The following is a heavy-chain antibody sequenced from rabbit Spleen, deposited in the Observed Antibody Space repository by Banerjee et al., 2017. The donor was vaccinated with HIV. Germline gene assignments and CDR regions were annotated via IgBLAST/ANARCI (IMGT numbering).Heavy chain of an antibody. CDR1: GFSFNSGYD. V-gene: IGHV1S40*01. CDR2: VYAGSSGST. D-gene: IGHD8-1*01. CDR3: ARDTGSSFSRYGMDL. Sequence: QSLEESGGGLVKPGASLTLTCKASGFSFNSGYDMCWVRQAPGKGLEWIACVYAGSSGSTYSAPWAKGRFTISKTSSTTVTLQMTSLTAADTATYFCARDTGSSFSRYGMDLWGQGTLVTVS. J-gene: IGHJ6*01.